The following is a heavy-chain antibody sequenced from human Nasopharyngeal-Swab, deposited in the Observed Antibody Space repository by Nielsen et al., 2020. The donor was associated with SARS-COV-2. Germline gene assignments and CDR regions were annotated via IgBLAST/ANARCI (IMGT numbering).Heavy chain of an antibody. Sequence: GESLKISCAASGFTFSTYWMHWVRQPPGKGLLWVSRIDTDGTITDYADSVKGRFTISRDNAKNTLYLQMNSLRAEDTAVYYCAGESGPNGFDIWGQGAMITVSS. J-gene: IGHJ3*02. CDR1: GFTFSTYW. V-gene: IGHV3-74*01. D-gene: IGHD2-15*01. CDR2: IDTDGTIT. CDR3: AGESGPNGFDI.